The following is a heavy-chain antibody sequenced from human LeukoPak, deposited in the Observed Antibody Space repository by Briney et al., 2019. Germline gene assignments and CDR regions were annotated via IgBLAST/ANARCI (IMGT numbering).Heavy chain of an antibody. Sequence: GRSLRLSCAASGFTFSSYGMHWVRQAPGKGLEWVAVISYDGSNKYYADSVKGRFTISRDNSKNTLYLQMNSPRAEDTAVYYCAKDPYSRYCSSTSCYRHYYGMDVWGQGTTVTVSS. D-gene: IGHD2-2*01. V-gene: IGHV3-30*18. CDR2: ISYDGSNK. CDR1: GFTFSSYG. CDR3: AKDPYSRYCSSTSCYRHYYGMDV. J-gene: IGHJ6*02.